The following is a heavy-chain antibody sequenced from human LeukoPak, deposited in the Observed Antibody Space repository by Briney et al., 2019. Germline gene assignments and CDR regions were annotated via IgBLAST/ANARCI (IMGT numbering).Heavy chain of an antibody. CDR2: IYHSGTT. CDR3: ARSYFGSGTFNGFDY. V-gene: IGHV4-4*02. Sequence: SGTLSLTCAVSGTSISLSNWWTWVRQPPGKGLEWIGEIYHSGTTNYNPSLKSRVTISLDKSRNQFSLNLNSVSAADTAVYYRARSYFGSGTFNGFDYWGQGTLVTVSS. D-gene: IGHD3-10*01. J-gene: IGHJ4*02. CDR1: GTSISLSNW.